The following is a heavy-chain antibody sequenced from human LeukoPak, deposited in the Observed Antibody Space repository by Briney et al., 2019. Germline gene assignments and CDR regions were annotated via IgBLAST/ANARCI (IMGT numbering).Heavy chain of an antibody. D-gene: IGHD4-17*01. CDR3: AKAYRMTTSGQYYYYYDGMDV. Sequence: PGGSLRLSCAASGFTFDDYAMHWVRQAPGKGLEWVSGISWNSGSIGYADSMKGRFTISRDNAKNSLYLQMNSLRAEDTALYYCAKAYRMTTSGQYYYYYDGMDVWAKGPRSPSP. J-gene: IGHJ6*02. CDR1: GFTFDDYA. CDR2: ISWNSGSI. V-gene: IGHV3-9*01.